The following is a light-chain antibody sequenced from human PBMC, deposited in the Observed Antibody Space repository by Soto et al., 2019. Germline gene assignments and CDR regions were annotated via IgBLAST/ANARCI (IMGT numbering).Light chain of an antibody. CDR3: RSYTSSSTVV. V-gene: IGLV2-14*01. CDR1: SSDVGGYNY. Sequence: QSALTQPASVSGSPGQSITISCTGTSSDVGGYNYVSWYQQHQGKAPKLMIYEVSNRPSGVSNRFSGSKSGNTASLTISGLQAEDEADYYCRSYTSSSTVVFGGGTKVTVL. CDR2: EVS. J-gene: IGLJ2*01.